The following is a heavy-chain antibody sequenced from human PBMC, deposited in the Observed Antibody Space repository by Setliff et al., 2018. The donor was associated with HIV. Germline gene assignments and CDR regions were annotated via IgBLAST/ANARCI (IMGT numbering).Heavy chain of an antibody. D-gene: IGHD1-26*01. J-gene: IGHJ4*02. CDR3: ARTRAPYFFDF. CDR1: GISINGYY. V-gene: IGHV4-4*08. Sequence: PSETLSLTCSVSGISINGYYWSWIRQSPRTRLEWIGYVSSIGNTNYNPSLKSRVTISVDTSKNQFSLQLNSATAADTAVYFCARTRAPYFFDFWGQGAQVTVSS. CDR2: VSSIGNT.